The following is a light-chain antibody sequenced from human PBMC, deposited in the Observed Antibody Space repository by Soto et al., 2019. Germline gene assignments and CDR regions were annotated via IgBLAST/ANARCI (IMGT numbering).Light chain of an antibody. CDR1: QSVSSN. CDR2: DAS. Sequence: EIVMTQSPATLSVSPGERAALSCRASQSVSSNFAWYRQKPGQAPRLLIYDASTRATGVPARFSGSGSGTDFTLTISSLQSEDFAVYYCQQHNNWPYTFGQGTKLEMK. CDR3: QQHNNWPYT. J-gene: IGKJ2*01. V-gene: IGKV3-15*01.